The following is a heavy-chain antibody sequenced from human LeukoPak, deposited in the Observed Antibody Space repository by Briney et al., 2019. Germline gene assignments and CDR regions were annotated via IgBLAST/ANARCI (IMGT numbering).Heavy chain of an antibody. Sequence: GESLQISCKGLGYDFSTYWNAWVRPRPGKGLEWMGIIYPGGSETRYDPSFQGQVTISADRSTSTAYLQWKSLRASDTAMYYCARASRDGYNQNFDHWGQGTLVTVSS. CDR1: GYDFSTYW. CDR2: IYPGGSET. CDR3: ARASRDGYNQNFDH. D-gene: IGHD5-24*01. J-gene: IGHJ4*02. V-gene: IGHV5-51*01.